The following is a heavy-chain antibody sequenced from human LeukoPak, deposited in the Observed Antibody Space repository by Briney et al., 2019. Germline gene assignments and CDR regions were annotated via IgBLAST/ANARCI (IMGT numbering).Heavy chain of an antibody. CDR1: GGTFSSYA. J-gene: IGHJ6*02. D-gene: IGHD2-2*01. V-gene: IGHV1-69*06. CDR3: ASPGASNIVVSRTNYGMDV. CDR2: IIPIFGTA. Sequence: SVKVSCKASGGTFSSYAISWVRQAPGQGLEWMGGIIPIFGTANYAQKFQGRVTITADKSTSTAYMELSSLRSEDTAVYYCASPGASNIVVSRTNYGMDVWGQGTTVTVSS.